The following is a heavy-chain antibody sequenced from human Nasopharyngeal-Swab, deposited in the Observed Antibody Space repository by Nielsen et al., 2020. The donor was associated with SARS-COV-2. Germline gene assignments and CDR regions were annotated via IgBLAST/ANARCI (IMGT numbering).Heavy chain of an antibody. CDR3: ARDRPNYGMDV. Sequence: SETLSLTCTASGGSITGYYWRWIRQPPGKGLEWIGNIYYTGSTKYNPSLKSRVTISIDASKYQFSLKLTSVTAADTAVYYCARDRPNYGMDVWGRGTTVTVS. J-gene: IGHJ6*02. CDR2: IYYTGST. V-gene: IGHV4-59*01. CDR1: GGSITGYY.